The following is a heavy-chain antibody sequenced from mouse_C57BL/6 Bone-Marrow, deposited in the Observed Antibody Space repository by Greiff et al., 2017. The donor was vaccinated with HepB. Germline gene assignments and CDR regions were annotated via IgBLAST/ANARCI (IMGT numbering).Heavy chain of an antibody. D-gene: IGHD1-1*01. CDR3: ARDYGSTLYYFDY. CDR2: IYPGDGDT. Sequence: QVQLQQSGAELVKPGASVKISCKASGYAFSSYWMNWVKQRPGKGLEWIGQIYPGDGDTNYNGKFKGKATLTADKSSSTAYMQLSSLTSEDSAVYFCARDYGSTLYYFDYWGQGTTRTVSS. J-gene: IGHJ2*01. CDR1: GYAFSSYW. V-gene: IGHV1-80*01.